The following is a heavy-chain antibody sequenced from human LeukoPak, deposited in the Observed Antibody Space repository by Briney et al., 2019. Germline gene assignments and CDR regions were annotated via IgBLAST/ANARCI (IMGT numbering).Heavy chain of an antibody. D-gene: IGHD4-11*01. CDR2: FYFGDSAVRDSEV. CDR1: GYSSNNYW. CDR3: ARKKPTALRNNGFDT. Sequence: GESLKISCKGYGYSSNNYWIVWVRQMPGKGLEWVGIFYFGDSAVRDSEVRYSPSFEGQVTISGDKSISTTYLEWGSLKAADTAIYYCARKKPTALRNNGFDTWGQGTLVTVSS. J-gene: IGHJ5*02. V-gene: IGHV5-51*01.